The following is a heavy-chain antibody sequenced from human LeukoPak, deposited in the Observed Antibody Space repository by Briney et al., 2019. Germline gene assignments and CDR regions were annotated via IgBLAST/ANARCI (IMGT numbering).Heavy chain of an antibody. J-gene: IGHJ4*02. CDR3: TRDHGGTRTNY. D-gene: IGHD2-8*01. Sequence: GGSLRLSCTASGFTFGDYAMSRVRQAPGKGLEWVGFIRSKAYGGTTEYAASVKARFTISRDDSKSIAYLQMNSLKTEDTAVYYCTRDHGGTRTNYWGQGTLVTVSS. V-gene: IGHV3-49*04. CDR2: IRSKAYGGTT. CDR1: GFTFGDYA.